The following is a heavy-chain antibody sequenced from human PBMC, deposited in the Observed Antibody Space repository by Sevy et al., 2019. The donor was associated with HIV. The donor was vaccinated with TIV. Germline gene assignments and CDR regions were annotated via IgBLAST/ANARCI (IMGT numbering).Heavy chain of an antibody. Sequence: GGSLRLSYAASGFTFKSYWMNWVRQAPGKGLEWVANINQDGSEKYYSDSLKGRFSISRDNSKNSVHLQINTLRAEDTAVYYCAREGSAYDTYYYHYAMDVWGQGTTVTVSS. CDR2: INQDGSEK. CDR1: GFTFKSYW. CDR3: AREGSAYDTYYYHYAMDV. D-gene: IGHD5-12*01. V-gene: IGHV3-7*01. J-gene: IGHJ6*02.